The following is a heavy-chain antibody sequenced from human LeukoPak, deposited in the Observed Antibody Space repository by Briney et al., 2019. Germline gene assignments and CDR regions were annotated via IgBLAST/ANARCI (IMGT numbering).Heavy chain of an antibody. D-gene: IGHD6-19*01. CDR1: GFTFSSYG. CDR3: AKDHLPGIVVADRDY. CDR2: IRYDGSNK. J-gene: IGHJ4*02. V-gene: IGHV3-30*02. Sequence: GGSLRLSCAASGFTFSSYGMHWVRQAPGKGLEWVAFIRYDGSNKYYADSVKGRFTIPRDNSKNTLYLQINSLRDEDTAVYYCAKDHLPGIVVADRDYWGQGTLVTVSS.